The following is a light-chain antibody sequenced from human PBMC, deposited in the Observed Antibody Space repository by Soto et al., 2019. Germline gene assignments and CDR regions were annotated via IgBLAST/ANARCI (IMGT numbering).Light chain of an antibody. CDR3: QQHFPAPLT. CDR1: QSVLSTSNNKNY. CDR2: WAS. V-gene: IGKV4-1*01. J-gene: IGKJ4*01. Sequence: DIVMTQSQDSLAVSLGERATINCKSSQSVLSTSNNKNYLSWHQQKPGQPPRLLIYWASTRESGVPDRFSGSGSGTDFTLAISSLQAEDVALYYCQQHFPAPLTFGGGTKVEIK.